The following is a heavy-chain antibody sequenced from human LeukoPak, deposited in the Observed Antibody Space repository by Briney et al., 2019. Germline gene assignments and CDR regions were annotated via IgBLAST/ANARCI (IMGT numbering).Heavy chain of an antibody. Sequence: GGSLRLSCAASGFTFSSYAMSWVRQAPGKGLEWVSAISASGGSTYYADSVKGRFTISRDNSKNTLYLQMNSLRAEDTAVYYCAKDIGASEYSIPLPRDYWGQGTLVTVSS. CDR3: AKDIGASEYSIPLPRDY. J-gene: IGHJ4*02. V-gene: IGHV3-23*01. D-gene: IGHD6-6*01. CDR2: ISASGGST. CDR1: GFTFSSYA.